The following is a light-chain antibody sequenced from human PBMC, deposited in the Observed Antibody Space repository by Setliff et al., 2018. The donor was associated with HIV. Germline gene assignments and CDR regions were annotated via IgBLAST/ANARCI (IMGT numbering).Light chain of an antibody. CDR2: DLT. CDR1: KSDVGGYNY. Sequence: QSALTQPASVSAAPGLAITISCTGTKSDVGGYNYVSWYLQESGKAPKLIMYDLTSRPSGISNRFSGSQSGNTASLTISGLRTEDEGTYYCTSYTSSDTYVFGTGTKVTVL. V-gene: IGLV2-14*03. J-gene: IGLJ1*01. CDR3: TSYTSSDTYV.